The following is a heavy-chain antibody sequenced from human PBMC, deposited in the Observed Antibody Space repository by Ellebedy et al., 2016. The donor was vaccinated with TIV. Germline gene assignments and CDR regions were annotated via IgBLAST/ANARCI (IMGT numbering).Heavy chain of an antibody. D-gene: IGHD1-1*01. CDR1: GGSISSYY. CDR3: ARDGSGYFDY. V-gene: IGHV4-59*13. Sequence: SETLSLXCTVSGGSISSYYWSWIRQPPGKGLEWIGYIYYSGSTNYNPSLKSRVTISVDTSKNQFSLKLSSVTAADTAVYYCARDGSGYFDYWGQGTLVTVSS. J-gene: IGHJ4*02. CDR2: IYYSGST.